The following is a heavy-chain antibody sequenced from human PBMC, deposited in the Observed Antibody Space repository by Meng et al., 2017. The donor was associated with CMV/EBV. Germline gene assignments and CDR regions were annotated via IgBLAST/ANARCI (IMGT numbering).Heavy chain of an antibody. Sequence: GESLKISCAASGFTFSSYEMNWVRQAPGKGLEWVSYISSSGSTIYYADSVKGRFTISRDNAKNSLYLQMNSLRAEDTAVYYCARVRYYGSGSYTYYYGMDVWGQGTTVTAP. CDR1: GFTFSSYE. J-gene: IGHJ6*02. CDR3: ARVRYYGSGSYTYYYGMDV. D-gene: IGHD3-10*01. CDR2: ISSSGSTI. V-gene: IGHV3-48*03.